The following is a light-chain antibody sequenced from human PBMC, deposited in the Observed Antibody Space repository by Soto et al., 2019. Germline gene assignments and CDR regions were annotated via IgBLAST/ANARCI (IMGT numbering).Light chain of an antibody. V-gene: IGKV3-20*01. CDR1: QGVSRGY. CDR3: QHYGDSPPIT. Sequence: ELVLTQSPDTLSLSPGERATLSCRASQGVSRGYLAWYQQKAGQAHRLLIYGVSSRATGVSHRFSGSGSGTDFTLTISGLEPEDVAMYYCQHYGDSPPITVGQGTRLEIK. J-gene: IGKJ5*01. CDR2: GVS.